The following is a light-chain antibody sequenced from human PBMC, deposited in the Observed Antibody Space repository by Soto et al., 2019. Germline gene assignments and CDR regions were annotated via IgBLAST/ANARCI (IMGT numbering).Light chain of an antibody. CDR1: QGISNY. V-gene: IGKV1-27*01. CDR2: AAS. Sequence: DIQMTQSPSSLSASVGDRVTITCRASQGISNYLALYQQKPGEVPKLLIYAASTLQSGVPSRFSGSGSGTDFTLTISSLQPEDVATYYCQKYHSASRTFGHGTKVDIK. J-gene: IGKJ1*01. CDR3: QKYHSASRT.